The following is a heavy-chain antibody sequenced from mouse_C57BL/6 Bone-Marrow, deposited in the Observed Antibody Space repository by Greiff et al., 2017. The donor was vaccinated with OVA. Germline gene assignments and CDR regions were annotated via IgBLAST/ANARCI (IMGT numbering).Heavy chain of an antibody. Sequence: QVQLQQPGAELVKPGASVKLSCKASGYTFTSYWMQWVKQRPGQGLEWIGEIDPSDSYTNYNQKFKGKATLTVDTSSSTAYMQRSSLTSEDSAVYYGAREPIYYGYDGAWFAYWGQGTLVTVSA. D-gene: IGHD2-2*01. CDR1: GYTFTSYW. V-gene: IGHV1-50*01. J-gene: IGHJ3*01. CDR2: IDPSDSYT. CDR3: AREPIYYGYDGAWFAY.